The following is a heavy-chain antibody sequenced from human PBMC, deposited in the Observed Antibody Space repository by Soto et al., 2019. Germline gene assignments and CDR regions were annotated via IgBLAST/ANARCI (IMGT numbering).Heavy chain of an antibody. CDR2: IIPILGIA. Sequence: SVKVSCKASGGTFSSYTISWVRQAPGQGLEWMGRIIPILGIANYAQKFQGRVTITADKSTSTAYMELSSLRSEDTAVYYCARDPANYIYYYYGMDVWGQGTTVTVSS. CDR1: GGTFSSYT. V-gene: IGHV1-69*04. CDR3: ARDPANYIYYYYGMDV. J-gene: IGHJ6*02. D-gene: IGHD1-1*01.